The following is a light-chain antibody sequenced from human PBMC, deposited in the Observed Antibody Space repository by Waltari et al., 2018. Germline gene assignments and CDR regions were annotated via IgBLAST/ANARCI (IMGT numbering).Light chain of an antibody. CDR1: SSAVGGYNY. J-gene: IGLJ2*01. CDR2: EVS. CDR3: SSYAGSNNLGV. V-gene: IGLV2-8*01. Sequence: QSALTQPPSASGSPGQSVTIPCTGTSSAVGGYNYVPWYQQHPGKAPKLMIYEVSKRPSGVPDRFSGSKSGNTASLTVSGLQAEDEADYYCSSYAGSNNLGVFGGGTKLTVL.